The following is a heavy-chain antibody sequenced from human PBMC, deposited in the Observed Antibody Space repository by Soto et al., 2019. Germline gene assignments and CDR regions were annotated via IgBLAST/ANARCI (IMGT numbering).Heavy chain of an antibody. CDR1: GDSVSSNSAA. V-gene: IGHV6-1*01. J-gene: IGHJ6*02. CDR3: ARETYYDFWSGYYPYYYYGMDV. D-gene: IGHD3-3*01. Sequence: SQTLSLTCAISGDSVSSNSAAWNWIRQSPSRGLEWLGRTYYRSKWYNDYAVPVKSRITINPDTSKNQFSLQLNSVTPEDTAVYYCARETYYDFWSGYYPYYYYGMDVWGQGTTVTVSS. CDR2: TYYRSKWYN.